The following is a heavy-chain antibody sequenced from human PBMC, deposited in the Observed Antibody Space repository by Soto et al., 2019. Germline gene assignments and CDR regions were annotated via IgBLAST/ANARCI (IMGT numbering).Heavy chain of an antibody. CDR3: AKDASTMVRGVISYYGMDV. D-gene: IGHD3-10*01. CDR1: GFTFDDYA. J-gene: IGHJ6*02. V-gene: IGHV3-9*01. Sequence: GGSLRLSCAASGFTFDDYAMHWVRQAPGKGLEWVSGISWNSGSIGYADSVKGRFTISRDNAKNSLYLQMNSLRAEDTALYYCAKDASTMVRGVISYYGMDVWGQGTTVTVSS. CDR2: ISWNSGSI.